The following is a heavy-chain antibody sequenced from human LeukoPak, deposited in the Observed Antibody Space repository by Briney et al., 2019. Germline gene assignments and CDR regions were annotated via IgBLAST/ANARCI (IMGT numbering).Heavy chain of an antibody. CDR3: ARADYYGSTGAFDI. CDR1: GGSISSYY. J-gene: IGHJ3*02. D-gene: IGHD3-10*01. V-gene: IGHV4-59*13. Sequence: SETLSLTCTVSGGSISSYYWSWIRQPPGKGLEWIGYIYYSGSTNYNPSLKSRVTLSVDTSKNQFSLKLSSVTAADTAVYYCARADYYGSTGAFDIWGQGTMVTVSS. CDR2: IYYSGST.